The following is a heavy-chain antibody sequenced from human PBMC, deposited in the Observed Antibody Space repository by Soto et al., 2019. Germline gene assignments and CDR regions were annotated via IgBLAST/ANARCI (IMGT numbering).Heavy chain of an antibody. CDR2: IYCSGST. D-gene: IGHD3-3*01. Sequence: QVQLQESGPGLVKPSQTLSLTCTVSGGSISSGGYYWSWIRQHPGKGLEWIGYIYCSGSTYYNPSLKSRVTISVDTSKNQFSLKLSSVTAADTAVYYCARERGGSYYDFWSGYSNWFDPWGQGTLVTVSS. J-gene: IGHJ5*02. V-gene: IGHV4-31*03. CDR1: GGSISSGGYY. CDR3: ARERGGSYYDFWSGYSNWFDP.